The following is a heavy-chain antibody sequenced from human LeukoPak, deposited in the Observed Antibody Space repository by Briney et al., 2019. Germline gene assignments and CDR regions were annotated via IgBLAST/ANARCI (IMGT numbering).Heavy chain of an antibody. CDR1: GFTFSSYS. Sequence: PGGSLRLSCAASGFTFSSYSMNWVRQAPGKGLEWVSSISSSSSYIYSADSVKGRFTISRDNAKNTLYLQMNSLRAEDTAVYYCAKENIVGAPLDYWGQGTLVTVSS. V-gene: IGHV3-21*04. D-gene: IGHD1-26*01. CDR3: AKENIVGAPLDY. J-gene: IGHJ4*02. CDR2: ISSSSSYI.